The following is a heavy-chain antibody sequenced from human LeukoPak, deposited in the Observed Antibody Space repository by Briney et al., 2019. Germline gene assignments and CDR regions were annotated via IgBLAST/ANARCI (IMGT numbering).Heavy chain of an antibody. D-gene: IGHD2-15*01. V-gene: IGHV3-74*01. CDR2: INSDGSST. J-gene: IGHJ3*02. CDR3: ARATGWWQWSHHDAFDI. CDR1: GFTFSSYW. Sequence: GGSLRLSCAASGFTFSSYWMHWVRQAPGKGLVWISRINSDGSSTSYADSVKGRFTISRDNAKNTLYLQMNSLRAEDTAVYYCARATGWWQWSHHDAFDIWGQGTMVTVSS.